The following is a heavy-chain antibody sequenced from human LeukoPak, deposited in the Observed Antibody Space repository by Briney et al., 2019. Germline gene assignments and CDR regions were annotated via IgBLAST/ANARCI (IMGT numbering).Heavy chain of an antibody. D-gene: IGHD1-26*01. CDR3: ARGGIVGATIGNYFDY. Sequence: GRSLRLSCAASGFTFSSYGMHWVRQAPGKGLEWVAVISYDGSNKYYADSVKGRFTISRDNSKNTLYLQMNSLRAEDTAVYYCARGGIVGATIGNYFDYWGQGTLVTVSS. V-gene: IGHV3-30*03. CDR1: GFTFSSYG. J-gene: IGHJ4*02. CDR2: ISYDGSNK.